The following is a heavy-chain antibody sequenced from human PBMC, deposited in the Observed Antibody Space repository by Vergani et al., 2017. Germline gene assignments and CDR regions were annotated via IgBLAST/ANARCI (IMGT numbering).Heavy chain of an antibody. CDR2: INHSGST. CDR3: ARGATIYYYGSWRSRWFDP. J-gene: IGHJ5*02. D-gene: IGHD3-10*01. V-gene: IGHV4-34*01. Sequence: QVQLQQWGAGLLKPSETLSLTCAVYGGSFSGYYWSWIRQPPGKGLEWIGEINHSGSTNYNTSLKSRVTISVDTSKNQFSRKLSTVTAADTAVYYCARGATIYYYGSWRSRWFDPWGQGTLVTVSS. CDR1: GGSFSGYY.